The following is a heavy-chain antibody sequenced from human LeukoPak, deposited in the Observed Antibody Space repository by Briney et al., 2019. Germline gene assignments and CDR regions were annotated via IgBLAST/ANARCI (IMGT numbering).Heavy chain of an antibody. V-gene: IGHV1-24*01. Sequence: GASVMVSCKVSGYTLTELSMHWVRQAPGKGLEWMGGFDPEDGETIYAQKFQGRVSITRDTSASTAYMELSSLRSEDTGVYYRARRVEYYYESWGRGTLVTVSS. CDR2: FDPEDGET. CDR3: ARRVEYYYES. J-gene: IGHJ4*02. D-gene: IGHD5-24*01. CDR1: GYTLTELS.